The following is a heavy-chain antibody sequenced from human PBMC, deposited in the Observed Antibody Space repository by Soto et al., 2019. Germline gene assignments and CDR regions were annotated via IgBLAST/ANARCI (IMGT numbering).Heavy chain of an antibody. CDR1: GVPISTDDYY. J-gene: IGHJ4*02. D-gene: IGHD3-16*01. CDR3: ASGKGVDGGHYLDN. CDR2: IYYSGST. Sequence: SETLSLTCTVSGVPISTDDYYWTWIRQPPGKGLEWIGYIYYSGSTYYNWSLKSRVTISIDTSKNQFSLNLSSVTAADTAVYYCASGKGVDGGHYLDNWGQGTLVTVSS. V-gene: IGHV4-30-4*01.